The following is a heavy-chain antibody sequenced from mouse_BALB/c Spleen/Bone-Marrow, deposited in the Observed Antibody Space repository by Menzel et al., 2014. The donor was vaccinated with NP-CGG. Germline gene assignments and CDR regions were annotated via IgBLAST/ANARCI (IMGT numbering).Heavy chain of an antibody. V-gene: IGHV5-6-5*01. Sequence: EVKVVESGGGLVKPGGSLKLSCAASGFTFSSYAMSWVRQTPEKRLEWVASISSGGSTYYPDSVKGRFTISRDNARNILYLQMSSLRSEDTAMYYCARGYDGYCGFAYWGQGTLVTVSA. CDR3: ARGYDGYCGFAY. CDR1: GFTFSSYA. D-gene: IGHD2-3*01. J-gene: IGHJ3*01. CDR2: ISSGGST.